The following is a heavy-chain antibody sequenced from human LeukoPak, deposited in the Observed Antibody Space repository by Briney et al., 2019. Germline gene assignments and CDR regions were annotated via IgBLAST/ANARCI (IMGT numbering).Heavy chain of an antibody. V-gene: IGHV1-2*02. CDR1: GYTFTGYY. J-gene: IGHJ4*02. CDR3: ARLPMVRGVTPFDY. Sequence: ASVKVSCKASGYTFTGYYMHWVRQAPGQGLEWMGWINPNSGGTNYAQKFQGRVTMTRDTSISTAYMELGRLRSDDTAVHYCARLPMVRGVTPFDYWGQGTLVTVSS. D-gene: IGHD3-10*01. CDR2: INPNSGGT.